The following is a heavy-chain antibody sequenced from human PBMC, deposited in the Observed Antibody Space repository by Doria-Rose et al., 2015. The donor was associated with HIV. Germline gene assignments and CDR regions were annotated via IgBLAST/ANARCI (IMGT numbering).Heavy chain of an antibody. V-gene: IGHV2-26*01. Sequence: QITLKESGPVLVKPTETLTLTCTVSGVSLSSPGMGVSWIRQPPGKALEWLANIFSDDERSYQTYPKSRLTISRGISKSQVVLTMTDMDPVDTATYYCARIKSSRWYHKYYFDFWGQGTLVIVSA. D-gene: IGHD6-13*01. J-gene: IGHJ4*02. CDR1: GVSLSSPGMG. CDR3: ARIKSSRWYHKYYFDF. CDR2: IFSDDER.